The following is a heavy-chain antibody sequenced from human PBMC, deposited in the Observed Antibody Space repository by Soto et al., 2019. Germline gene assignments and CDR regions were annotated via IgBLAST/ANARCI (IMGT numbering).Heavy chain of an antibody. CDR1: GFTFSSYG. D-gene: IGHD2-8*02. V-gene: IGHV3-30*18. J-gene: IGHJ4*02. CDR2: ISYDGSKE. Sequence: EQMMESGGGVVQPGKSLRLSCAASGFTFSSYGMHRVRQAPGKGLEWVAFISYDGSKEYYIDAVKGRFIVSRDNLKNTVYLQMNSLGAVDTAVYYCTKDLILYWLGSVLVFECLGQGTLVTVSS. CDR3: TKDLILYWLGSVLVFEC.